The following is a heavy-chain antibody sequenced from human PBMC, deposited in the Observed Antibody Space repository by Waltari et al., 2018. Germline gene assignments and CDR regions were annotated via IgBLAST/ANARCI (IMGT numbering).Heavy chain of an antibody. J-gene: IGHJ4*02. CDR3: ARTSSSQGPVDY. CDR1: GYTFTIYG. D-gene: IGHD6-13*01. V-gene: IGHV1-18*01. Sequence: QVQLVQSGAAVKKPGASVKVSCKASGYTFTIYGISWVRKAPGQGLEWMGWISAYNVHTNDAQECQSRGKITVDKSTSTAYMELSSLRSEDTAVYYCARTSSSQGPVDYWGQGTLVTVSS. CDR2: ISAYNVHT.